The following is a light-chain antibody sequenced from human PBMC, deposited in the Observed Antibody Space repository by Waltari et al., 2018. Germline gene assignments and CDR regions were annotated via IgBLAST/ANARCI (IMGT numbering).Light chain of an antibody. CDR2: NTD. CDR3: LLSYSGDREV. CDR1: TGSVTSGHY. Sequence: QAVVTQEPSLTVSPGGTVTLTCGSSTGSVTSGHYASWLQQRPGQAPTTLIYNTDNKESWTPARFSGSLLGGKAALTLSGAQPEDEAVYYCLLSYSGDREVFGGGTKLTVL. J-gene: IGLJ2*01. V-gene: IGLV7-46*01.